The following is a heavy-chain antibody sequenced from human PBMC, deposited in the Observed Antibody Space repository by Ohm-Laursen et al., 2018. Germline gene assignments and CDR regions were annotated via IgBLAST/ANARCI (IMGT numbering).Heavy chain of an antibody. V-gene: IGHV3-23*01. D-gene: IGHD1-26*01. CDR3: AKALGVFVVGATFDY. CDR1: GFTFSSYA. CDR2: ISGSGGST. Sequence: GSLRLSCAASGFTFSSYAMSWVRQAPGKGLEWVSAISGSGGSTYYADSVKGRFTISRDNSKNTLYLQMNSLRAEDTAVYYCAKALGVFVVGATFDYWGQGTLVTVSS. J-gene: IGHJ4*02.